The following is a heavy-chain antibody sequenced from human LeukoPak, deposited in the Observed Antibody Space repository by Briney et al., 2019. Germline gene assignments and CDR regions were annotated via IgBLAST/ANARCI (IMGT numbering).Heavy chain of an antibody. Sequence: GGSLRLSCAASGFTFSSYAMSWVRQAPGKGLEWVSVIWYDGSNKYYADSVKGRFTISRDNSKNTLYLQMNSLRAEDTAVYYCARDLEVSLDYWGQGTLVTVSS. CDR3: ARDLEVSLDY. J-gene: IGHJ4*02. CDR2: IWYDGSNK. CDR1: GFTFSSYA. V-gene: IGHV3-33*08. D-gene: IGHD5-24*01.